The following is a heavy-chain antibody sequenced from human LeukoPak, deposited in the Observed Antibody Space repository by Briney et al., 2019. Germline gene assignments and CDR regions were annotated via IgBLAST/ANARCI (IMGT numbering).Heavy chain of an antibody. CDR1: GGSISSYY. Sequence: PSETLSLTCTVSGGSISSYYWSWIRQPPGKGLEWIGYIYYSGSTNYNPSLKSRVTISVDTSKNQFSLKLSSVTAADTAVYYCARRIGLVRGYYYYGMDVWGQGTTVTVSS. D-gene: IGHD6-19*01. J-gene: IGHJ6*02. CDR2: IYYSGST. CDR3: ARRIGLVRGYYYYGMDV. V-gene: IGHV4-59*08.